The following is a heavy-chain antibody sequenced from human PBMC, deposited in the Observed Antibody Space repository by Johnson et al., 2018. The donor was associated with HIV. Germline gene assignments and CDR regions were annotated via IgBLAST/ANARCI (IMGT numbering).Heavy chain of an antibody. CDR3: ARDQWAQVGALLSDAFDI. J-gene: IGHJ3*02. CDR1: GSNFDDYG. CDR2: ISSSGRTI. V-gene: IGHV3-20*04. Sequence: VQLVESGGGVARPGGSLRLSCAASGSNFDDYGMSWVRQAPGKGLEWVSYISSSGRTIRYEDSVKGRFTISRDNSKNTLYLQMNSLRAEDTAVYYCARDQWAQVGALLSDAFDIWGQGTMVTVSS. D-gene: IGHD1-26*01.